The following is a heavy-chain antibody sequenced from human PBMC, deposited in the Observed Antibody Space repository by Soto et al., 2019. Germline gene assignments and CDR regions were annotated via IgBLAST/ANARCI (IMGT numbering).Heavy chain of an antibody. CDR2: ISGSGDDT. CDR1: GFTFNSYA. CDR3: AKPQDSGYEWGLFEY. Sequence: PGGSLRLSCAASGFTFNSYAMSWVRQAPGKGLEWVSSISGSGDDTKYADSVRGRFTISRDNSKNTVDLQMNSLRAEDTAVYYCAKPQDSGYEWGLFEYWGQGTLVTVSS. V-gene: IGHV3-23*01. J-gene: IGHJ4*02. D-gene: IGHD5-12*01.